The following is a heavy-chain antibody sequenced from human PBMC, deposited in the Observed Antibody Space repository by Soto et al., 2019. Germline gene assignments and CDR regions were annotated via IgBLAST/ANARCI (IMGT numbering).Heavy chain of an antibody. Sequence: QVQLLQSGAEVKKPGASVQVSCKASGYTFTSYGISWVRQAPGQGLEWMGWISAYNGNTNYAQKLQGRVTMTTDTSTSTAYMEQRRMRSDDTAVYDFDRYQSGYTRYWSGTSCYIWFDPWGQGTLVTVSS. CDR1: GYTFTSYG. J-gene: IGHJ5*02. V-gene: IGHV1-18*04. CDR3: DRYQSGYTRYWSGTSCYIWFDP. D-gene: IGHD2-2*02. CDR2: ISAYNGNT.